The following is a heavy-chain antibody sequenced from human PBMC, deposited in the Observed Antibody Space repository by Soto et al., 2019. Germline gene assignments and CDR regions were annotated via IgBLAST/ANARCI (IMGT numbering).Heavy chain of an antibody. CDR3: ARHHTTFNYYYYYYMDV. V-gene: IGHV5-51*01. D-gene: IGHD3-10*02. CDR1: GYSFTSYW. Sequence: GESLKISCQGSGYSFTSYWIAWVRQMPGKGLEWMGIIYPGDSDTRYSPSFQGQVTISADKSISTAYLQWSSLKASDTAMYYCARHHTTFNYYYYYYMDVWGKGTTVTVSS. CDR2: IYPGDSDT. J-gene: IGHJ6*03.